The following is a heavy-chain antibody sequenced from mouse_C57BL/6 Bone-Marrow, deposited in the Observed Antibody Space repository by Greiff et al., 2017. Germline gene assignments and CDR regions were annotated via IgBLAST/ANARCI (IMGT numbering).Heavy chain of an antibody. J-gene: IGHJ1*03. V-gene: IGHV1-61*01. CDR2: IYPSDSET. CDR1: GYTFTSYW. Sequence: VQLQQPGAELVRPGSSVKLSCKASGYTFTSYWMDWVKQRPGQGLEWIGNIYPSDSETHYNQKFKDKATLTVDKSSSTAYLQLISLTSEDSAVYYCAMARYWYFDVWGTGTTVTVSS. CDR3: AMARYWYFDV.